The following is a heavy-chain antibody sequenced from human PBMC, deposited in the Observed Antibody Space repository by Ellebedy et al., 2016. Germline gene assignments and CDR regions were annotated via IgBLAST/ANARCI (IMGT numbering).Heavy chain of an antibody. V-gene: IGHV3-48*04. CDR1: GFDFSYHT. CDR3: AVPYGGYRDGVDY. Sequence: GESLKISXVASGFDFSYHTFNWVRQAPGKGLEWVSHISGIGVFYTDSVKGRFTISRDDAKNTLYLQMNSLRAEDTAVYYCAVPYGGYRDGVDYWGQGTLVTVSS. CDR2: ISGIGV. J-gene: IGHJ4*02. D-gene: IGHD5-12*01.